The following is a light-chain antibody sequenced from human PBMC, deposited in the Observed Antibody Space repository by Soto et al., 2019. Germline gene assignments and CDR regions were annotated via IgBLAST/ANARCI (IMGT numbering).Light chain of an antibody. Sequence: EIVMTQSPATLSVSPGERATLSCRSIQSVSSNLAWYQHKLGQAPRVLIYGASTRATGIPARFTGSGSGTEFILTITSLQSEDSAVYYCQEYNTWPWTFGQGTKVDIK. J-gene: IGKJ1*01. CDR3: QEYNTWPWT. CDR2: GAS. V-gene: IGKV3-15*01. CDR1: QSVSSN.